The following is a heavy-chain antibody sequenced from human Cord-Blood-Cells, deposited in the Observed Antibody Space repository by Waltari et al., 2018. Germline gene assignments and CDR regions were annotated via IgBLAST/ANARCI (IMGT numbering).Heavy chain of an antibody. CDR3: AGIAAAGNDAFDI. Sequence: EVPLVESGGCVVQPVGSLRLSCAASGCSCGSHATIWCPQAPGKGLEWVAVIYSGGSTYYAASVKGRFTISRHNSKNTLYLQMNSLRAEDTAVYYCAGIAAAGNDAFDIWGQGTMVTVSS. J-gene: IGHJ3*02. D-gene: IGHD6-13*01. CDR1: GCSCGSHA. CDR2: IYSGGST. V-gene: IGHV3-53*04.